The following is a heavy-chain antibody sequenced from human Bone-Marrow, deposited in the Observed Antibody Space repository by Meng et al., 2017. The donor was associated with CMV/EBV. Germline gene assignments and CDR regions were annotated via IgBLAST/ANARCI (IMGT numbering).Heavy chain of an antibody. CDR2: ISGSGGST. J-gene: IGHJ6*02. CDR1: GFTFSSYA. CDR3: ARDEQEMATIRYYYYGMDV. D-gene: IGHD5-24*01. V-gene: IGHV3-23*01. Sequence: GGSLRLSCAASGFTFSSYAMSWVRQAPGKGLEWVSAISGSGGSTYYADSVKGRFTISRDNSKNTLYLQMNSLRAEDTAVYYCARDEQEMATIRYYYYGMDVWGQGTTVTVSS.